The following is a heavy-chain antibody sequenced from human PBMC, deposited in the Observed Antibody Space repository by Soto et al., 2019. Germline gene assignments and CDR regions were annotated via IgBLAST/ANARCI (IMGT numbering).Heavy chain of an antibody. V-gene: IGHV3-30*18. CDR3: AKDRGEPYCGGDCFSWFFDY. Sequence: QVQLVESGGGVVQPGRSLRLSCAASGFTFSSYGMHWVRQAPGKGLEWVAVISYDGSNKYYADSVKGRFTISRDNSKNTLYLQMNSLRAEDTAVYYCAKDRGEPYCGGDCFSWFFDYWGQGPLVTVSS. D-gene: IGHD2-21*02. CDR2: ISYDGSNK. CDR1: GFTFSSYG. J-gene: IGHJ4*02.